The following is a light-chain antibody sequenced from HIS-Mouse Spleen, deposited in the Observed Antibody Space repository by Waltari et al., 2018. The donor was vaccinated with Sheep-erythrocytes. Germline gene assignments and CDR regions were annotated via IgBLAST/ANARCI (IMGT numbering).Light chain of an antibody. CDR3: AAWDDSLNGYV. Sequence: QSVLTQPPSASGTPGQRVTISCSGSRSNIGSHTVNWYQQLPGTAPNLLIYSNNQRPSGVPDRFSGSKSGTSASLAISGLQSGDEADYYCAAWDDSLNGYVFGTGTKVTVL. CDR2: SNN. V-gene: IGLV1-44*01. CDR1: RSNIGSHT. J-gene: IGLJ1*01.